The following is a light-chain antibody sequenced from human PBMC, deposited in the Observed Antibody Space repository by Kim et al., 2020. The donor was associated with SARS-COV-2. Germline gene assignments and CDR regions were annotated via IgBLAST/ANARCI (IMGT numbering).Light chain of an antibody. V-gene: IGLV3-19*01. CDR3: NSRDSSGNRGV. CDR2: GKN. J-gene: IGLJ1*01. CDR1: SLRSYY. Sequence: AVGQSVRITCQGDSLRSYYASWYQQKPGQAPVVVIYGKNNRPSGIPDRFSGSSSGNTASLTITGAQAEDEADYYCNSRDSSGNRGVFGTGTKVTVL.